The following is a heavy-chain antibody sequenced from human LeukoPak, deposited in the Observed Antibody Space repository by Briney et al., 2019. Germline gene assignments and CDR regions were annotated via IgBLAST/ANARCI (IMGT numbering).Heavy chain of an antibody. CDR2: ISNSGRT. Sequence: PGGSLRLSCAASGFTFSSYAISWVRQAPGKGLGWVAAISNSGRTYYADSVKGRFTISRDNSKNTVHLQMNSLRAEDTAVYYCAKESPYAVGGTGRVYYFDYWGQGALVAVSS. J-gene: IGHJ4*02. CDR3: AKESPYAVGGTGRVYYFDY. CDR1: GFTFSSYA. V-gene: IGHV3-23*01. D-gene: IGHD1-26*01.